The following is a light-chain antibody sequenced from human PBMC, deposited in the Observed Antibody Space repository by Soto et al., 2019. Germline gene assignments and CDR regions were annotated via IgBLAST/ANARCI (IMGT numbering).Light chain of an antibody. Sequence: QLVLTQPPSASGTPGQRVTISCSGSSSNIGSNYVYWYQQLPGSAPKLLIYRSNQRPSGVPDRFSGSKSGSSASLAISGLRSEDEAHYYCAAWDDSLRGPVFGGGTKLTVL. CDR3: AAWDDSLRGPV. J-gene: IGLJ2*01. CDR2: RSN. V-gene: IGLV1-47*01. CDR1: SSNIGSNY.